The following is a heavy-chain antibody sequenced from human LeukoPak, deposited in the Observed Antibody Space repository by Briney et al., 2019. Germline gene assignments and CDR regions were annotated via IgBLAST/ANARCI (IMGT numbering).Heavy chain of an antibody. CDR1: GGSISSYY. CDR3: ARARIAAACNNYYYGMDV. J-gene: IGHJ6*02. V-gene: IGHV4-59*01. Sequence: PSETLSLTCAVSGGSISSYYWSWIRQPPGKGLEWIGYIYYSGSTNYNPSLKSRVTISVDTSKNQFSLKLSSVTAADTAVYYCARARIAAACNNYYYGMDVWGQGTTVTVSS. D-gene: IGHD6-13*01. CDR2: IYYSGST.